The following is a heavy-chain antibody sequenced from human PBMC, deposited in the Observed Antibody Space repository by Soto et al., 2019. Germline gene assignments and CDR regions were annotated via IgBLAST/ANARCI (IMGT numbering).Heavy chain of an antibody. CDR3: AHRRGAAAVAY. CDR2: IYWDDDE. V-gene: IGHV2-5*02. D-gene: IGHD6-13*01. J-gene: IGHJ4*02. CDR1: GFSLSSSGVA. Sequence: QSTLKESGPTLVKPTQTLTLTCSFSGFSLSSSGVAVGWIRQPPGKALEWLALIYWDDDERYSPSLQRRLTISKDTSKNQVVLRMTNMDPSDTGTYYCAHRRGAAAVAYWGQGTLVTVSS.